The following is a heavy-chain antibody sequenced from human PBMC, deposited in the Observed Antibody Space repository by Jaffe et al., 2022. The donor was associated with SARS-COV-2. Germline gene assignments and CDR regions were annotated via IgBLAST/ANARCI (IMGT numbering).Heavy chain of an antibody. CDR3: ARLVEMATKRWFLGFDY. CDR2: IYYSGST. CDR1: GGSISSYY. Sequence: QVQLQESGPGLVKPSETLSLTCTVSGGSISSYYWSWIRQPPGKGLEWIGYIYYSGSTNYNPSLKSRVTISVDTSKNQFSLKLSSVTAADTAVYYCARLVEMATKRWFLGFDYWGQGTLVTVSS. D-gene: IGHD3-9*01. J-gene: IGHJ4*02. V-gene: IGHV4-59*08.